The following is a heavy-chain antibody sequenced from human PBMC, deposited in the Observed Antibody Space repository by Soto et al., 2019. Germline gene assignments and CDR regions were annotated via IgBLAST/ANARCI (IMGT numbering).Heavy chain of an antibody. CDR3: AREATVTTYYGMDV. V-gene: IGHV1-18*01. J-gene: IGHJ6*02. CDR2: ISAYNGNT. Sequence: ASVKVSCKASGYTFTSYGISWVRQAPGQGLEWMGWISAYNGNTNYAQKLQGRVTITRDTSASTAYMELSSLRSEDTAVYYCAREATVTTYYGMDVWGQGTTVTVSS. CDR1: GYTFTSYG. D-gene: IGHD4-17*01.